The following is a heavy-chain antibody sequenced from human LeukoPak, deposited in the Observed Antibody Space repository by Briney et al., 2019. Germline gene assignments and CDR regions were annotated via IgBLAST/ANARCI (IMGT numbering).Heavy chain of an antibody. D-gene: IGHD6-19*01. Sequence: GVSPRLSCAAWGFTYNIYDVRGVRQAPGKGGEGVSAISGSGGSTYYADSVKGRFTISRDNSKNTLYLQMNSLRAEDTAVYYCAKASFGIAVAPRGGQGTLVTVSS. CDR2: ISGSGGST. CDR1: GFTYNIYD. CDR3: AKASFGIAVAPR. J-gene: IGHJ4*02. V-gene: IGHV3-23*01.